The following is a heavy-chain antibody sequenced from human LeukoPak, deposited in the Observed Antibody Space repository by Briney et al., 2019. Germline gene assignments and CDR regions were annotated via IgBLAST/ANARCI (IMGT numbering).Heavy chain of an antibody. J-gene: IGHJ4*02. CDR1: GFTFSDYY. D-gene: IGHD3-22*01. V-gene: IGHV3-11*05. Sequence: GGSLRLSCAASGFTFSDYYMSWIRQAPGKGLEWVSYIISSSTYTNYADSVKGRFTISRDNAKNSLYLQMNSLRAEDTAVYYCARGDTYYYDSSGYGPFDYWGQGTLVTVSS. CDR3: ARGDTYYYDSSGYGPFDY. CDR2: IISSSTYT.